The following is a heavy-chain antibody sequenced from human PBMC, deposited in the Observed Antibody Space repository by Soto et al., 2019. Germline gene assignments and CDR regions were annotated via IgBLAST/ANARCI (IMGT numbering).Heavy chain of an antibody. J-gene: IGHJ4*02. CDR1: GFTFSSYG. Sequence: QVQLVESGGGVVQPGRSLRLSCAASGFTFSSYGMHWVRQAPGKGLEWVAVISYGGSNKYYADSVKGRFTISRDNSKNTLYLQMNSLRAEDTAVYYCAKDPKLLWFGELYFDYWGQGTLVTVSS. CDR3: AKDPKLLWFGELYFDY. V-gene: IGHV3-30*18. CDR2: ISYGGSNK. D-gene: IGHD3-10*01.